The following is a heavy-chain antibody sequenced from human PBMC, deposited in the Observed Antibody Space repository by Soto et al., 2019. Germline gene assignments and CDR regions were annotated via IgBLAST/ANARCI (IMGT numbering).Heavy chain of an antibody. Sequence: QVQIQESGPGLVKPSGALSLACSVSSVSVSGSYWCAWVRQSPGKGLEWIGEIDHSGRTNYNPSLKSRVTMCLDYSKNQFSLNLRSVTSADTAVYYCARSNWNYVRPLDYWGQGSQVIVSS. CDR1: SVSVSGSYW. V-gene: IGHV4-4*02. CDR3: ARSNWNYVRPLDY. D-gene: IGHD1-7*01. CDR2: IDHSGRT. J-gene: IGHJ4*02.